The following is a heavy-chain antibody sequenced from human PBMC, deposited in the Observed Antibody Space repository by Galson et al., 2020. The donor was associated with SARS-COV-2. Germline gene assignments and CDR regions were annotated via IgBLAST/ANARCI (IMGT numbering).Heavy chain of an antibody. CDR1: GFTFSASA. Sequence: GGSLRLSCAASGFTFSASAIHWVRQASGKGLEWVGRIRNKTNNYATDYAESLKGRFTISRDDSKNTSYLQMNSLKSEDTAVYYCTIVPVTGAGKYSWGQGTLVTVS. D-gene: IGHD6-19*01. CDR3: TIVPVTGAGKYS. J-gene: IGHJ5*02. CDR2: IRNKTNNYAT. V-gene: IGHV3-73*01.